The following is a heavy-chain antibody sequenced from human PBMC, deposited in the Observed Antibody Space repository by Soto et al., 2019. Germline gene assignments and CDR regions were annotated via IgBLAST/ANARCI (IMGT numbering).Heavy chain of an antibody. CDR2: IYYSGST. CDR1: GGSISSYY. V-gene: IGHV4-59*01. J-gene: IGHJ6*03. D-gene: IGHD3-10*01. CDR3: AIGYYGSGSYYMHYYYYMDV. Sequence: QVQLQESGPGLVKPSETLSLTCTVSGGSISSYYWSWIRQPPGKGLEWIGYIYYSGSTNYNPSLKSRVTISVDTSKNQFSLKLSSVTAADTAVYYCAIGYYGSGSYYMHYYYYMDVWGKGTTVTVSS.